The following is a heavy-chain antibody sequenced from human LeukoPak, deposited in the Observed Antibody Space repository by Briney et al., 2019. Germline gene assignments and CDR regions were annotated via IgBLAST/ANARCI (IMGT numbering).Heavy chain of an antibody. D-gene: IGHD4-23*01. V-gene: IGHV4-39*07. Sequence: SETLSLTCTVSGGSISSYYWGWIRPPPGEGLEWVGSIHHSGRTNYNPSLKSRVTISLDTSKNQFSLKLSSVTAADTAVNYCARAYGGNSQYFQHWGQGTPVTVSS. CDR3: ARAYGGNSQYFQH. CDR1: GGSISSYY. CDR2: IHHSGRT. J-gene: IGHJ1*01.